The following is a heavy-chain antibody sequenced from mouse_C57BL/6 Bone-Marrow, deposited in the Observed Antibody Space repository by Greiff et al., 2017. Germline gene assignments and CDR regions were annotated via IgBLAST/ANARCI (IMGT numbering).Heavy chain of an antibody. CDR1: GYTFTSYV. CDR2: IYPYNDGT. J-gene: IGHJ4*01. V-gene: IGHV1-14*01. Sequence: VQLQQSGPELVKPGASVKMSCKASGYTFTSYVMHWVKQKPGQGLEWIGYIYPYNDGTKYNEKFKGKATLTSDTSSSTAYMELSSLTSEDSAVYYCAREKLWIIVTTVVALYYYAMDYWGQGTSVTFSS. D-gene: IGHD1-1*01. CDR3: AREKLWIIVTTVVALYYYAMDY.